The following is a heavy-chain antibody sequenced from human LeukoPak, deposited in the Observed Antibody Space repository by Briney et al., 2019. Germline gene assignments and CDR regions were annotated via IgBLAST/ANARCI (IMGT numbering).Heavy chain of an antibody. CDR2: IYYSGST. J-gene: IGHJ4*02. Sequence: SETLSLTCTVSGGSISSYYWSWIRQPPGKGLEWIGYIYYSGSTNYNPSLKSRVTISVDTSKNQFSLKLSSVTAADTAVYYCARALPLEYSSYDYWGQGTLVTVSS. CDR1: GGSISSYY. CDR3: ARALPLEYSSYDY. V-gene: IGHV4-59*01. D-gene: IGHD6-6*01.